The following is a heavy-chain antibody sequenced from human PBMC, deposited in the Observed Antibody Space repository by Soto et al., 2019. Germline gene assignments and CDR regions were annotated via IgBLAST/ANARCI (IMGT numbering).Heavy chain of an antibody. D-gene: IGHD1-7*01. J-gene: IGHJ4*02. CDR1: GYSFTSYW. V-gene: IGHV5-51*01. CDR3: ASLNTPGDWNFDFDY. CDR2: IYPGDSDT. Sequence: PGESLKISCKGSGYSFTSYWIGWVREMPGKGLEWMGIIYPGDSDTGYSPSSQGQVTISADKSISTAYLQWSSLKASDTAMYYCASLNTPGDWNFDFDYWGQGTLVTVSS.